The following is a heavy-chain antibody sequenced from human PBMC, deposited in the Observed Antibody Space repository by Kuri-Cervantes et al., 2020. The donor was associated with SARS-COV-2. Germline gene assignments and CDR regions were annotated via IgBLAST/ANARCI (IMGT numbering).Heavy chain of an antibody. Sequence: SETLSLTCTVSGDSITNYYLTWIRQPPGKGLEWIGYVSYNGATAYNPSLKSRVTMSLDTSKNQFSLRLSSVTAADTAVYYCSGRVDFSSVDYWGQGTLVTSSS. CDR1: GDSITNYY. CDR2: VSYNGAT. V-gene: IGHV4-59*01. D-gene: IGHD3/OR15-3a*01. CDR3: SGRVDFSSVDY. J-gene: IGHJ4*02.